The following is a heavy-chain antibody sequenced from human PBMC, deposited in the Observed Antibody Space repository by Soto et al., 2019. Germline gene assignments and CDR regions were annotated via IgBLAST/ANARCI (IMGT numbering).Heavy chain of an antibody. CDR2: INPDGGGK. D-gene: IGHD1-1*01. J-gene: IGHJ4*02. CDR3: ASVSLKEHNDY. Sequence: EVQLVESGGGLVQPGGSLRLSCAASGFTFSNFWVKWVRQAPGQGLEWVANINPDGGGKYYVDSVKGRFTISRDNAKNSLALQTSNLRVEDTAVYYCASVSLKEHNDYWGRGTLVTVSS. CDR1: GFTFSNFW. V-gene: IGHV3-7*01.